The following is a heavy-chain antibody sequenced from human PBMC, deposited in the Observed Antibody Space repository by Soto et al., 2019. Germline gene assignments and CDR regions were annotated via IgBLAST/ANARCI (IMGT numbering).Heavy chain of an antibody. CDR2: IYYSGST. D-gene: IGHD3-10*01. CDR1: GGSISSSSYY. V-gene: IGHV4-39*07. CDR3: AREYGSGDFDY. J-gene: IGHJ4*02. Sequence: SETLSLTCTVSGGSISSSSYYWGWIRQPPGKGLEWIGSIYYSGSTYYNPSLKSRVTISVDTSKNQFSLKLSSVTAADTAVYYCAREYGSGDFDYWGQGTLVTVSS.